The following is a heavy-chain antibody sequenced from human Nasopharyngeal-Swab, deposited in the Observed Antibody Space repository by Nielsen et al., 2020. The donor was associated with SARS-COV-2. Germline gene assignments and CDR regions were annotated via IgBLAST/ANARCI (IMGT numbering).Heavy chain of an antibody. CDR2: IFTSGST. CDR1: GGPISRGSYY. V-gene: IGHV4-61*02. J-gene: IGHJ4*02. Sequence: LRLSCTVSGGPISRGSYYWSWIRQPAGKGLAWIRRIFTSGSTNYNPSLKSRVTITEDTSKNQFSLKLSPVTAADTAVYYCSSGGGGYNGLDYWGQGTLVTVSS. D-gene: IGHD5-24*01. CDR3: SSGGGGYNGLDY.